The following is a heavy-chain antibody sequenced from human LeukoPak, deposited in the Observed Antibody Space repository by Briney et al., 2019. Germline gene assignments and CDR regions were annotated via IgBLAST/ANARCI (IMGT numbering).Heavy chain of an antibody. J-gene: IGHJ4*02. V-gene: IGHV3-73*01. CDR2: IRSKANSYAT. Sequence: GGSLRLSCAASGFTFSGSAMHWVRQASGKGLEWVGRIRSKANSYATAYAASVKGRFTISRDDSKNTAYLQMNSLKTEDTAVYYCTRPHYDSCGYYLGDYWGQGTLVTVSS. D-gene: IGHD3-22*01. CDR3: TRPHYDSCGYYLGDY. CDR1: GFTFSGSA.